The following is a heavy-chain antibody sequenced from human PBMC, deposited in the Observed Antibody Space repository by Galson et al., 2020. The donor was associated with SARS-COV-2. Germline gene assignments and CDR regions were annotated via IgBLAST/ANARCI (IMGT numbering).Heavy chain of an antibody. Sequence: SETLSLTCTVSGGSISSGGYYWSWIRQHPGKGLEWIGYIYYSGSTYYNPSLKSRVTISVDTSKNQFSLKLSSVTAADTAVYYCARDSSHYYGSGSYSLGAFDIWGQGTMVTVSS. J-gene: IGHJ3*02. CDR2: IYYSGST. V-gene: IGHV4-31*03. CDR1: GGSISSGGYY. CDR3: ARDSSHYYGSGSYSLGAFDI. D-gene: IGHD3-10*01.